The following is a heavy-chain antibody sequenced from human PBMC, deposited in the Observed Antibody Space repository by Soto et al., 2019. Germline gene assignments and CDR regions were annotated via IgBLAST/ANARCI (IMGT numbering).Heavy chain of an antibody. D-gene: IGHD6-19*01. J-gene: IGHJ4*02. CDR2: IYYSGST. Sequence: TLSLTCTVSGGAISSGDYYWSWIRQPPGKGLEWIGYIYYSGSTYYNPSLKSRVTISVETCKNRFSLNMNSVTAADTAVYYCPRRLFGSGWTLDSWSQGALVTASS. CDR3: PRRLFGSGWTLDS. V-gene: IGHV4-30-4*03. CDR1: GGAISSGDYY.